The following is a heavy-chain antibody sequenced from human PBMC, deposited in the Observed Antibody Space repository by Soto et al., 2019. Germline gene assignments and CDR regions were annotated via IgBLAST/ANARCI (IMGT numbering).Heavy chain of an antibody. Sequence: QVQLQQWGAGLLKPSETLSLTCAVYGGSFSGYYWSWIRQPPGKGLEWIGEINHSGSTNYNPSLKSRVTISVDTSKNQFSLKLSSVTAADTAVYYCASIVPAAMEAWFDRWGQGTLVTVSS. CDR3: ASIVPAAMEAWFDR. J-gene: IGHJ5*02. CDR2: INHSGST. V-gene: IGHV4-34*01. D-gene: IGHD2-2*01. CDR1: GGSFSGYY.